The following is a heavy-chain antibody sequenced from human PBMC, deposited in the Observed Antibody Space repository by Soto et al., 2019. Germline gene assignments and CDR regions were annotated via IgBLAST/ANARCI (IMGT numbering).Heavy chain of an antibody. V-gene: IGHV4-59*08. CDR2: IYYSGST. Sequence: PSETLSLTCIVSGGSISNYYWSWIRQPPGKGLEWIGYIYYSGSTNYNPSLKSRVTISVDTSKNQFSLKLSSVTAADTAVYYCARGYCSGGSCYNYWGQGTLVTVSS. J-gene: IGHJ4*02. D-gene: IGHD2-15*01. CDR1: GGSISNYY. CDR3: ARGYCSGGSCYNY.